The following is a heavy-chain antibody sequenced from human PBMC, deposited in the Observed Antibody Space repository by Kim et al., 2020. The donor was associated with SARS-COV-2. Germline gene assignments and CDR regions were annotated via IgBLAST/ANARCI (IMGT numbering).Heavy chain of an antibody. J-gene: IGHJ6*02. CDR3: ARLDRYIPVWYYGMDV. V-gene: IGHV4-59*08. CDR2: IYYSGST. CDR1: GGSISSYY. Sequence: SETLSLTCTVSGGSISSYYWRWIRQPPGKGLEWIGYIYYSGSTNYNPSLKSRVTISVDTSKNQFSLKLRSVTAADTAVYYCARLDRYIPVWYYGMDVWGQGTTVTVSS. D-gene: IGHD3-16*01.